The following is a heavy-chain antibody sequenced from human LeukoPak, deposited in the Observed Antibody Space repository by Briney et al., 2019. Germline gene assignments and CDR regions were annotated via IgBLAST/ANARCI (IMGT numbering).Heavy chain of an antibody. D-gene: IGHD3-3*01. CDR1: GFIVNSNY. Sequence: GGSLRLSRAASGFIVNSNYMNWVRQAPGKGLEWVSVLYSDDTTYYADSVKGRFTISRDNSKNTLYLQMNSLRAEDTAVYYCANDFWSGYTIGTDAFDIWGQGTMVTVSS. CDR3: ANDFWSGYTIGTDAFDI. J-gene: IGHJ3*02. V-gene: IGHV3-53*01. CDR2: LYSDDTT.